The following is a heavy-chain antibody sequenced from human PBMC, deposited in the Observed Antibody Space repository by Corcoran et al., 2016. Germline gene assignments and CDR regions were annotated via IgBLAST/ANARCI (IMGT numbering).Heavy chain of an antibody. J-gene: IGHJ6*02. CDR3: ARVGIAPTAMDV. CDR2: VNAGNGNT. D-gene: IGHD6-13*01. CDR1: GYTFTSYA. V-gene: IGHV1-3*01. Sequence: QVQLVQSGAEVKKPGASVKVSCKASGYTFTSYAMHWVRQAPGQRLEWMGWVNAGNGNTKYSQKFQGRVTITRDTSASTAYMELSSLRSEDTAVYYCARVGIAPTAMDVWGQGTTVTVSS.